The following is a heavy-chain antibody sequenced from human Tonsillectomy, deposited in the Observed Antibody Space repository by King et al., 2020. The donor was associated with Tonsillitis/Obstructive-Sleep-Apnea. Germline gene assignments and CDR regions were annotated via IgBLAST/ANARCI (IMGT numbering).Heavy chain of an antibody. CDR2: IFPIFGTA. CDR1: GGTFSSYA. J-gene: IGHJ4*02. Sequence: QLVQSGAEVKKPGSSVKVSCKASGGTFSSYAISWVRQAPGQGLEWMGGIFPIFGTANYAQKFQGRVTITADESTSTAYMELSSLRSEDTAVYYCSRGSNMVQGVIITLFDYWGQGTLVTVSS. V-gene: IGHV1-69*12. D-gene: IGHD3-10*01. CDR3: SRGSNMVQGVIITLFDY.